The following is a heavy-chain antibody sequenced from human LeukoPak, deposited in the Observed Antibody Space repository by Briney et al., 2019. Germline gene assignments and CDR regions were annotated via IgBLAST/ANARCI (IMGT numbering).Heavy chain of an antibody. CDR1: GGTFSSYA. J-gene: IGHJ5*02. D-gene: IGHD2-15*01. V-gene: IGHV1-69*05. CDR3: ARGGVVVAATSVLTPNWFDP. Sequence: SVKVSCKASGGTFSSYAISWVRQAPGQGLEWMGGIIPILGTANYAQKFQGRVTMTRDTSTSTVYMELSSLRSEDTAVYYCARGGVVVAATSVLTPNWFDPWGQGTLVTVSS. CDR2: IIPILGTA.